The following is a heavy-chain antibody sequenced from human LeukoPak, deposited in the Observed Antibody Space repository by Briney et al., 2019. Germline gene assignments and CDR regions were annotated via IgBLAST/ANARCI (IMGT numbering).Heavy chain of an antibody. J-gene: IGHJ4*02. CDR3: ARGVRLLWFGEPLFGHDY. CDR1: GFTFSSYE. V-gene: IGHV3-48*03. Sequence: GGSLRLSCAASGFTFSSYEMNWVRQAPGKGLEWVSYISSSGSTIYYADSVKGRFTISRDNAKNSLYLQMNSLRAEGTAVYYCARGVRLLWFGEPLFGHDYWGQGTLVTVSS. CDR2: ISSSGSTI. D-gene: IGHD3-10*01.